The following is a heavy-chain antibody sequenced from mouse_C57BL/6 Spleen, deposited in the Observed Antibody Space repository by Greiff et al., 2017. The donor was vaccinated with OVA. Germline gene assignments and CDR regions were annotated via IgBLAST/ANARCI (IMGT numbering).Heavy chain of an antibody. CDR3: ARGRSYGAMDY. CDR2: INPSNGGT. Sequence: QVHVKQPGTELVKPGASVKLSCKASGYTFTSYWMHWVKQRPGQGLEWIGNINPSNGGTNYNEKFKSKATLTVDKSSSTAYMQLSSLTSEDSAVYYCARGRSYGAMDYWGQGTSVTVSS. V-gene: IGHV1-53*01. J-gene: IGHJ4*01. CDR1: GYTFTSYW. D-gene: IGHD1-1*01.